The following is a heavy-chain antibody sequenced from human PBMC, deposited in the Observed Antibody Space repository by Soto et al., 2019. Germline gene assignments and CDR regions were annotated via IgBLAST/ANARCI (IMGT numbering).Heavy chain of an antibody. CDR2: INPSGGGT. CDR1: GFTFTSYC. J-gene: IGHJ4*02. CDR3: ATYYCAREGSSGWPFDS. D-gene: IGHD6-19*01. Sequence: QVQLVQSGAEVKKPGASVKVSCKTSGFTFTSYCMHWVRQAPGQGLEWMGIINPSGGGTSYAQKFQGRVTMTRDTSTSTAYMEMSSPRYEDTAMYYCATYYCAREGSSGWPFDSWGQGTLVTVSS. V-gene: IGHV1-46*01.